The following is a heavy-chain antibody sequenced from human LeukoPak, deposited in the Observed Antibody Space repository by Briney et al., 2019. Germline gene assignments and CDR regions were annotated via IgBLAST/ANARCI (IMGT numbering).Heavy chain of an antibody. V-gene: IGHV3-23*01. CDR3: ARDFSDILFLPAY. Sequence: GGSLRLSFAASGFSFSGFGMSWVRQAPGRGLQGVASISGDGRDTLYADSVKGRFTVSRDNSKTTMFLQMNSLRVEDTALYYCARDFSDILFLPAYWGQGTLVTVSS. CDR2: ISGDGRDT. J-gene: IGHJ4*02. CDR1: GFSFSGFG. D-gene: IGHD2-15*01.